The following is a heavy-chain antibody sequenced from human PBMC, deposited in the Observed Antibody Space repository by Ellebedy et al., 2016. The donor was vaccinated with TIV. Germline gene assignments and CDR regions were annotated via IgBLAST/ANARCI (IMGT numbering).Heavy chain of an antibody. V-gene: IGHV3-23*01. CDR3: AKLRSVVVVAATNY. CDR1: GFTFSSYA. D-gene: IGHD2-15*01. CDR2: ITGSGDNT. Sequence: GGSLRLXXEASGFTFSSYAMSWVRQAPGKGLEWVSGITGSGDNTYYADSVKGRFTISRDNSKNTLYLHMNSLRAEDTAVYYCAKLRSVVVVAATNYWGQGTLVTVSS. J-gene: IGHJ4*02.